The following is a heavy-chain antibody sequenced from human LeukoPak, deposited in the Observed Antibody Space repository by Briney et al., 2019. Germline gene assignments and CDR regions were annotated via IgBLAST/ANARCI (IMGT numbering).Heavy chain of an antibody. J-gene: IGHJ4*02. CDR1: GYTFTSYG. Sequence: ASVRVSCKASGYTFTSYGISWVRQAPGQGLEWMGWISGYNGDTNYAQKLQGRVTMTTDTSTSTVYTELRSLRSDDTAVYFCARLAVAGHFDHWGQGTLVTVSS. CDR2: ISGYNGDT. D-gene: IGHD6-19*01. V-gene: IGHV1-18*01. CDR3: ARLAVAGHFDH.